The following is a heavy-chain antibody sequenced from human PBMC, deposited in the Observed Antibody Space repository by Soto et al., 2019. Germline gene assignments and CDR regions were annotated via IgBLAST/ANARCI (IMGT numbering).Heavy chain of an antibody. Sequence: GESLKIPCKGSGYSFTKYWIGWVRQMPGKGLEWMAIIYPDDSDTRYSPSFQGQVTISVDKSISTAYLQWSSLKASDTAMYYCAGGGVRGVITRTRDYYGMDVWGQGTTVTVSS. CDR3: AGGGVRGVITRTRDYYGMDV. CDR1: GYSFTKYW. CDR2: IYPDDSDT. J-gene: IGHJ6*02. D-gene: IGHD3-10*01. V-gene: IGHV5-51*01.